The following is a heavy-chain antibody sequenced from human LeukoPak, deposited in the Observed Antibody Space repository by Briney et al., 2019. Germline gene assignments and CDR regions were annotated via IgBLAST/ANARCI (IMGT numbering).Heavy chain of an antibody. CDR2: IYPDDSNT. V-gene: IGHV5-51*01. Sequence: GESLKISCQGSGYNFPIYWIGWARQMPGQGLEWMGIIYPDDSNTIYGPSFQGQVTISADKSINTAYLEWSSLKASDTAIYYCARQGAAGKYYYYYMDVWGKGTTVTFSS. J-gene: IGHJ6*03. CDR1: GYNFPIYW. CDR3: ARQGAAGKYYYYYMDV. D-gene: IGHD6-13*01.